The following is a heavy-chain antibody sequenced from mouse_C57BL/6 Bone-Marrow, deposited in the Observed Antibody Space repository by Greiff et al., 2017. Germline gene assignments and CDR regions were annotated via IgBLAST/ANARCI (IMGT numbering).Heavy chain of an antibody. Sequence: VQLKQSVAELVRPGASVKLSCTASGFNIKNTYMHWVKQRPEQGLEWIGRLEPANGNTKYAPKFQGKATITADTSSNKAYLQHSSLTSEDTAIYYCARPLFITTRGFDYWGQGTTLTVSS. CDR2: LEPANGNT. D-gene: IGHD1-1*01. J-gene: IGHJ2*01. CDR1: GFNIKNTY. V-gene: IGHV14-3*01. CDR3: ARPLFITTRGFDY.